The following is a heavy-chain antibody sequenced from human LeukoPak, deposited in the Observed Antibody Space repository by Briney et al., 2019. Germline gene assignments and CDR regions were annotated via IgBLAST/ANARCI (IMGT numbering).Heavy chain of an antibody. J-gene: IGHJ4*02. CDR3: AKDQGYFDY. Sequence: GGPLRLSCAASGFTFSSYGMHWVRQAPGKGLEWVAVISYDGSNKYYADSVKGRFTISRDNSKNTLYLQMNSLRAEDTAVYYCAKDQGYFDYWGQGTLVTVSS. V-gene: IGHV3-30*18. CDR2: ISYDGSNK. CDR1: GFTFSSYG.